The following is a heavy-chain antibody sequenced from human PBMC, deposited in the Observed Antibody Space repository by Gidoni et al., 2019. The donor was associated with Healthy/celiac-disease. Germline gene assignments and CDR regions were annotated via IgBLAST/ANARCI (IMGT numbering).Heavy chain of an antibody. CDR2: IYYSGST. V-gene: IGHV4-59*01. Sequence: QVQLQESGPGLVKPTETLSLTCTVSGGSISRYYWSWIRQPPGKGLEWIGYIYYSGSTNYHPSLKSRVTISVDTSKNQFSLKLSSVTAADTAVYYCARVQTYYYDSSGFQVANPTPHAFDIWGQGTMVTVSS. D-gene: IGHD3-22*01. CDR1: GGSISRYY. J-gene: IGHJ3*02. CDR3: ARVQTYYYDSSGFQVANPTPHAFDI.